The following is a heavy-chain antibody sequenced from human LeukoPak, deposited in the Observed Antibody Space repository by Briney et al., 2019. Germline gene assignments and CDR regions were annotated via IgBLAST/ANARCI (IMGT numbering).Heavy chain of an antibody. CDR1: GGTFSSYA. CDR3: ARTMIVVVTAFDI. Sequence: GASVKVSCKASGGTFSSYAISWVRQAPGQGLEWMGGIIPIFGTANYAQKFQGRVTITADKSTSTAYMELSSLRSEDTAVYYCARTMIVVVTAFDIWGQGTMVTVSS. CDR2: IIPIFGTA. J-gene: IGHJ3*02. V-gene: IGHV1-69*06. D-gene: IGHD3-22*01.